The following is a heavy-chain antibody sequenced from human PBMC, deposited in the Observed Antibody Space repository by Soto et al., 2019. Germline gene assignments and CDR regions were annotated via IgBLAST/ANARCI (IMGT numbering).Heavy chain of an antibody. D-gene: IGHD4-4*01. V-gene: IGHV3-23*01. CDR2: ISSSGDHT. CDR1: GFTFSDYA. CDR3: AKLLRPGLQFFDF. J-gene: IGHJ4*02. Sequence: EVQLLESGGGLVQPGGSLRLSCAASGFTFSDYAMSWVRQAPGKGLAWVSAISSSGDHTFYADSVKGRFTISRDNSKNTLYLQVYSLRAEDTAVYYCAKLLRPGLQFFDFWGQGTLVTVSS.